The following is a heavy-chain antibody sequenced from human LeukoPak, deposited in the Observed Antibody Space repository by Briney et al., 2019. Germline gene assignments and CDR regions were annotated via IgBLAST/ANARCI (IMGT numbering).Heavy chain of an antibody. CDR1: GGSISSSSYY. Sequence: SETLSLTCTVSGGSISSSSYYWGWIRQPPGKGLEWIGSIYYSGSTNYNPSLKSRVTISVDTSKNQFSLKLSSVTAADTAVYYCARDIAKGSVYFDYWGQGTLVTVSS. CDR3: ARDIAKGSVYFDY. D-gene: IGHD6-13*01. J-gene: IGHJ4*02. CDR2: IYYSGST. V-gene: IGHV4-39*07.